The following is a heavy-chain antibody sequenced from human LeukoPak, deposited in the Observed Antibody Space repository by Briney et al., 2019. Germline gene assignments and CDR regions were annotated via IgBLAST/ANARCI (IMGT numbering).Heavy chain of an antibody. V-gene: IGHV3-7*01. CDR2: IKQDGSEK. CDR1: GFIFSSHG. Sequence: PGGSLRLSCAASGFIFSSHGMNWVRQAPGKGLEWVANIKQDGSEKYYVDSVKGRFTISRDNAKNSLYLQMNSLRAEDTAVYYCAREAYYYGSGSYYHYWGQGTLVTVSS. CDR3: AREAYYYGSGSYYHY. J-gene: IGHJ4*02. D-gene: IGHD3-10*01.